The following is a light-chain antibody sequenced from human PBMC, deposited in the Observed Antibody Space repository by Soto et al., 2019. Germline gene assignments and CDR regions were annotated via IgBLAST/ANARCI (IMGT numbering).Light chain of an antibody. Sequence: EIVMTQSPATLSVSPGERATLSCRASQSVSGNLAWYQQKPGQAPRLLIYGASTRATGLPARFSGSGSGTEFTRTISSLQSEDFALYYCHQYDHWPFTFGPGTKVDIK. J-gene: IGKJ3*01. CDR3: HQYDHWPFT. V-gene: IGKV3-15*01. CDR2: GAS. CDR1: QSVSGN.